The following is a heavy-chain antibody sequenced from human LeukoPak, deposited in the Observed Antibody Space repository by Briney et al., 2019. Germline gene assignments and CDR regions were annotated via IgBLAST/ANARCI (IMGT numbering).Heavy chain of an antibody. Sequence: VASVKVSCKASGGTFSSYAISWVRQAPGQGLEWMGGIIPIFGTANYAQKFQGRVTITADESTSTAYMELSSLRSEDTAVYYCARGGSSSYEHRHFDYWGQGTLVTVSS. D-gene: IGHD6-6*01. CDR3: ARGGSSSYEHRHFDY. V-gene: IGHV1-69*13. J-gene: IGHJ4*02. CDR1: GGTFSSYA. CDR2: IIPIFGTA.